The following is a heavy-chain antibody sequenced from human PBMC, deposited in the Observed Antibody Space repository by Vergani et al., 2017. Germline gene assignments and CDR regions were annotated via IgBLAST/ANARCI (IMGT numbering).Heavy chain of an antibody. CDR3: ARGVVPAARDYYYYYMDG. J-gene: IGHJ6*03. V-gene: IGHV5-51*03. Sequence: EVQLVQSGAEVKKPGASLKISCKGSGYSFTSYWIGWVRQMPGKGLGWMGIIYPGDSDTRYSPSFQGQVTISADKSISTAYLQWSSLTASDTAMYYCARGVVPAARDYYYYYMDGWGKGTTVTVSS. CDR2: IYPGDSDT. CDR1: GYSFTSYW. D-gene: IGHD2-2*01.